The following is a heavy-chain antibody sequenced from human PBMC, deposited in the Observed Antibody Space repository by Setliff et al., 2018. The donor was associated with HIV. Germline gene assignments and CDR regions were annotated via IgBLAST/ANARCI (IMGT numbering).Heavy chain of an antibody. Sequence: SETLSLTCTVSGGSISRHYWSWIRQSPGKGLEWIGYIYYSGSTNYNPSLKSRVNISVDMSKNQLFLNLTSMSAADSAVYYCARSGCKGGSCWSHSVMVYWGQGALVTVSS. V-gene: IGHV4-59*08. CDR2: IYYSGST. CDR3: ARSGCKGGSCWSHSVMVY. J-gene: IGHJ4*02. CDR1: GGSISRHY. D-gene: IGHD2-15*01.